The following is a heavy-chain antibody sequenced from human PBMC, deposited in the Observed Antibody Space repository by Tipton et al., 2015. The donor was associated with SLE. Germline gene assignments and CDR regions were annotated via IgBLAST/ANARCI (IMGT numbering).Heavy chain of an antibody. CDR3: ARDLSDDRAFEI. J-gene: IGHJ3*02. CDR1: GGSVTRSAFF. D-gene: IGHD3-3*01. Sequence: TLSLTCTVSGGSVTRSAFFWGWVRQPPGKRLEWIGYIYPSGSTNYTPSLKCRVSIAIDTSKKQFSLNLSSVTAADTAVYYCARDLSDDRAFEIWGQGTMVTVSS. CDR2: IYPSGST. V-gene: IGHV4-61*08.